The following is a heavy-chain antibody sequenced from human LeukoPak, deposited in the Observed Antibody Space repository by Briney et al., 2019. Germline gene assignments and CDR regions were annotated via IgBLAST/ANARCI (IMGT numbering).Heavy chain of an antibody. Sequence: PGGSLRLSCTTSGFIFSNYGMHWVRQAPGKGLEWVAFIRHDGSNKYYADSVKGRCTISRDNSKNTLYLQMNSLRAEDTAVYYCAKDSSGFGNYEYFDYWGQGTLVTVSS. CDR2: IRHDGSNK. D-gene: IGHD4-23*01. CDR3: AKDSSGFGNYEYFDY. CDR1: GFIFSNYG. J-gene: IGHJ4*02. V-gene: IGHV3-30*02.